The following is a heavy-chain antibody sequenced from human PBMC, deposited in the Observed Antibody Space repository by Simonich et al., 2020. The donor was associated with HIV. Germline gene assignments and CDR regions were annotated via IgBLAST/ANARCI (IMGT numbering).Heavy chain of an antibody. V-gene: IGHV4-34*01. CDR3: ASCGGDCYHFDY. CDR1: GGSFSGYY. CDR2: INHSGST. Sequence: QVQLQQWGSGLLKPSATLSLPCAVYGGSFSGYYWSWFRQPPGKGLEWIGEINHSGSTNYNPALKSRVTISVDTSKNQFSLKLSSVTAADTAVYYCASCGGDCYHFDYWGQGTLVTVSS. D-gene: IGHD2-21*02. J-gene: IGHJ4*02.